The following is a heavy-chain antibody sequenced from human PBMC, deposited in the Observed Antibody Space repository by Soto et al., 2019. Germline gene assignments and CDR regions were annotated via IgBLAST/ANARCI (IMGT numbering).Heavy chain of an antibody. CDR2: ISGSGGST. V-gene: IGHV3-23*01. Sequence: EVQLLESGGGLVQPGGSLRLSCAASGFTFSSYAMSWVRQAPGKGLEWVSAISGSGGSTYYADSVKGRFTISRDNSKNTLYLQMNSLRAEDTAVYYCAKSRVDSRLWALLAGGFFDYWGQGTLVTVSS. D-gene: IGHD1-26*01. CDR1: GFTFSSYA. J-gene: IGHJ4*02. CDR3: AKSRVDSRLWALLAGGFFDY.